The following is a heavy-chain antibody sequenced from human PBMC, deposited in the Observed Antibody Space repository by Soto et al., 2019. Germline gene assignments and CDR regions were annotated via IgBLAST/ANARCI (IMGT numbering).Heavy chain of an antibody. CDR2: IWYDVSNK. J-gene: IGHJ3*02. CDR3: ARDVDAFDI. V-gene: IGHV3-33*01. Sequence: GSLKISCAEPGLTFSSYGMHWVRQAPWKWREWVAVIWYDVSNKYYAASVKGRFTISRDNSKNTLYLQMHSLRAEDTAVYYCARDVDAFDIWGQGTMVT. CDR1: GLTFSSYG.